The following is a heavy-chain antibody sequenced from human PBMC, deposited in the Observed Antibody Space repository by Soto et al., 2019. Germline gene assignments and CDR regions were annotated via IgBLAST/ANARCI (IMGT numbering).Heavy chain of an antibody. CDR1: GYSISSGCY. D-gene: IGHD3-10*01. J-gene: IGHJ5*02. CDR2: IYHSGST. V-gene: IGHV4-38-2*02. Sequence: SETLSLTCAVSGYSISSGCYWGWIRQPPGKGLEWIGSIYHSGSTYYNPSLKSRVTISVDTSKNQFSLKLSSVTAADTAVYYCARDIPSTGDWFDPWGQGTLVTVSS. CDR3: ARDIPSTGDWFDP.